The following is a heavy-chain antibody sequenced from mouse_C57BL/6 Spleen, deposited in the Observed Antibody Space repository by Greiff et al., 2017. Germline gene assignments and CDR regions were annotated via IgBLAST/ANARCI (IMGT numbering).Heavy chain of an antibody. CDR3: ARGYYGRGDYYVDD. CDR1: GYTFTSYW. V-gene: IGHV1-61*01. D-gene: IGHD1-1*01. Sequence: VQLQQPGAELVRPGSSVKLSCKASGYTFTSYWMDWVKQRPGQGLEWIGNIYPSDSETHYNQKFKDKATLTVDKSSSTAYMPLSSLTSEDSAVYYGARGYYGRGDYYVDDWGQGTTLTVSS. CDR2: IYPSDSET. J-gene: IGHJ2*01.